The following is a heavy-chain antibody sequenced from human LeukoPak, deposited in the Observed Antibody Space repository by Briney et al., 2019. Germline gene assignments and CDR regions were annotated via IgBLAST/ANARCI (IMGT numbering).Heavy chain of an antibody. CDR1: GFTFDDYT. D-gene: IGHD5-24*01. CDR2: ISWDGGST. CDR3: AKDIAGMATSNYFDY. Sequence: GGSLRLSCAASGFTFDDYTMHWVRQAPGKGLEWVSLISWDGGSTYYADSVKGRFTISRDNSKNSLYLQMNSLRTEDTALYYCAKDIAGMATSNYFDYWGQGTLVTVSS. V-gene: IGHV3-43*01. J-gene: IGHJ4*02.